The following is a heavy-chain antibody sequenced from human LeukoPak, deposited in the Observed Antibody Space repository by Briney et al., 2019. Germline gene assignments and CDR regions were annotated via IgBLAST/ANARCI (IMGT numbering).Heavy chain of an antibody. V-gene: IGHV4-38-2*02. CDR1: GYSITTNYY. D-gene: IGHD1-26*01. CDR3: VTPRSWELSDMAV. Sequence: PETLSLTCTVSGYSITTNYYWAWIRPSPGTGLEWIGSVYHNGETYYNPSLKSRVIVSVDTSKNEFSLRLTSVTAADTAVYYCVTPRSWELSDMAVWGKGTTVIVSS. J-gene: IGHJ6*03. CDR2: VYHNGET.